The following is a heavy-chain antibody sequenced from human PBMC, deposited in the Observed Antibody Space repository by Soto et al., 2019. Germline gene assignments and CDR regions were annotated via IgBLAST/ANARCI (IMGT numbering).Heavy chain of an antibody. J-gene: IGHJ6*03. CDR1: GFTFSSYG. V-gene: IGHV3-30*18. CDR2: ISYDGSNK. Sequence: QVQLVESGGGVVQPGRSLRLSCAASGFTFSSYGMHWVRQAPGKGLEWVAVISYDGSNKYYADSVKGRFTISRDNSKNTLYLQMNSLRAEDTAVYYCAKDRSYLWFGELLLSGYKSYYYYYMDVWGKGTTVTVSS. D-gene: IGHD3-10*01. CDR3: AKDRSYLWFGELLLSGYKSYYYYYMDV.